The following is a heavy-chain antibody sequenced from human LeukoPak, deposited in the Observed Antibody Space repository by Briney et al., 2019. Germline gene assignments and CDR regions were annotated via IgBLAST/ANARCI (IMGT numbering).Heavy chain of an antibody. J-gene: IGHJ4*02. CDR2: FDPEDGET. CDR1: GYTLTELS. D-gene: IGHD4-23*01. V-gene: IGHV1-24*01. Sequence: GASVKVSCKVSGYTLTELSMHWVRQAPGKGLEWMGGFDPEDGETIYAQKFQGRVTMTEDTSTDTAYMELSSLGSEDTAVYYCATDLDYGGNSGEYYWGQGTLVTVSS. CDR3: ATDLDYGGNSGEYY.